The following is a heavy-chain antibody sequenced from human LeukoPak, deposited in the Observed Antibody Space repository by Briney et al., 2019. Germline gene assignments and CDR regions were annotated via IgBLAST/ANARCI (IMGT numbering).Heavy chain of an antibody. CDR1: GYTFIDYY. Sequence: ASVKVSCKASGYTFIDYYMHWVRQAPGQGLEWMGWINPNSGGTNYAQNFQGRVTMTRDTSIRTVYMELSRLRSEDTAVYYCATDKRNYDILTGHNTNWYFDLWGRGTLVTVSS. CDR3: ATDKRNYDILTGHNTNWYFDL. V-gene: IGHV1-2*02. CDR2: INPNSGGT. J-gene: IGHJ2*01. D-gene: IGHD3-9*01.